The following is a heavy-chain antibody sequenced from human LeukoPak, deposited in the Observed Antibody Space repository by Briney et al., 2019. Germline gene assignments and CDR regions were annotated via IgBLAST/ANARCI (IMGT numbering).Heavy chain of an antibody. CDR2: ISGSGGST. J-gene: IGHJ4*02. V-gene: IGHV3-23*01. D-gene: IGHD6-13*01. CDR1: GFRFSDYT. CDR3: AKDRTDSSSWYYFDY. Sequence: PGGSLRLSCAASGFRFSDYTMTWVRQAPGKGLEWVSAISGSGGSTYYADSVKGRFTISRDNSKNTLYLQMNSLRAEDTAVYYCAKDRTDSSSWYYFDYWGQGTLVTVSS.